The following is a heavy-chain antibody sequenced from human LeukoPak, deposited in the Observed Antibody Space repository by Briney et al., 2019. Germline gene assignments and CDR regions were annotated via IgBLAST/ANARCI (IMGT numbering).Heavy chain of an antibody. CDR3: AREGRLPDFDY. CDR1: GGSISSYY. D-gene: IGHD2-2*01. J-gene: IGHJ4*02. CDR2: IYTSGST. V-gene: IGHV4-4*07. Sequence: SETLSLTCTVSGGSISSYYWSWIRQPAGKGLEGIGRIYTSGSTNYNPSLKSRVTMSVDTSKNQFCLKLSSVTAADTAVYYCAREGRLPDFDYWGQGTMVTVSS.